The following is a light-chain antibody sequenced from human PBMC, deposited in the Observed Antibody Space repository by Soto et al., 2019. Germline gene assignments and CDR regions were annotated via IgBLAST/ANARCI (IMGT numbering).Light chain of an antibody. CDR2: DTS. CDR1: QGIGDT. CDR3: HPYKNWPPT. V-gene: IGKV3-15*01. Sequence: EVVMRQSPATLSVSPGEDATLSCRASQGIGDTLAWYQHKPGQTPRLLIYDTSTRATGVPTRFSGSRSGAEFTLTINSLQSEPFAVYYCHPYKNWPPTFGGGTKVDIK. J-gene: IGKJ4*01.